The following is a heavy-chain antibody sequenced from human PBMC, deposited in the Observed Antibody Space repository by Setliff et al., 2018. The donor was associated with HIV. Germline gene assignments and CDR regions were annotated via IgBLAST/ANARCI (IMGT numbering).Heavy chain of an antibody. CDR2: IHADTGDT. D-gene: IGHD2-2*01. V-gene: IGHV1-3*01. CDR1: GYSFTSYG. Sequence: RASVKVSCKASGYSFTSYGLHWVRQAPGQRLEWMGWIHADTGDTKYSQNFQGRVTITRDTSANTAYMELSSLRSEDTAVYYCARGYCSSSSCYFWRWYYFDSWGQGTLVTVSS. CDR3: ARGYCSSSSCYFWRWYYFDS. J-gene: IGHJ4*02.